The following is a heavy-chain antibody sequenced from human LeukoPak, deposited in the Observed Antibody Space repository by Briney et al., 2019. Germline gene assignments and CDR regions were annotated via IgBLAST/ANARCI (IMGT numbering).Heavy chain of an antibody. D-gene: IGHD3-10*01. CDR2: ISYDGSNK. J-gene: IGHJ6*03. CDR3: ARDLYYYGSGSYHGYMDV. CDR1: GFTFSSYA. Sequence: PGGSLRLSCAASGFTFSSYAMHWVRQAPGKGLEWVAVISYDGSNKYYADSVKGRFTISRDNSKNTLYLQMNSLRAEDTAVYYCARDLYYYGSGSYHGYMDVWGKGTTVTISS. V-gene: IGHV3-30*04.